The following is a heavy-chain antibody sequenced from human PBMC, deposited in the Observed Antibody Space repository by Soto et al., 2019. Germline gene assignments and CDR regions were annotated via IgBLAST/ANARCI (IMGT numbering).Heavy chain of an antibody. Sequence: GGSLRLSCAASGFTFTRYSMNWVRQAPGKGLEWVSSISSTTNYIYYADSMKGRFTVSRDNAKNSVYLEMNSLSAEDTALYYCARESEDLTSNFDYWGQGTLVTVSA. J-gene: IGHJ4*02. CDR3: ARESEDLTSNFDY. CDR2: ISSTTNYI. V-gene: IGHV3-21*01. CDR1: GFTFTRYS.